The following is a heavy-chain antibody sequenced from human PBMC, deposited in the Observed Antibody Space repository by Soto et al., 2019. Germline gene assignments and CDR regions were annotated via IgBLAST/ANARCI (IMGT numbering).Heavy chain of an antibody. CDR1: GYTFTSYG. Sequence: ASVKVSCKASGYTFTSYGISWVRQAPGQGLEWMGWISAYNGNTNYAQKLQGRVTMTTDTSTSTAYMELRSLRSDDTAVYYCARVLEPYDFWRGYYSPYYYYYMDVWGKGTTVTVAS. J-gene: IGHJ6*03. V-gene: IGHV1-18*01. CDR3: ARVLEPYDFWRGYYSPYYYYYMDV. CDR2: ISAYNGNT. D-gene: IGHD3-3*01.